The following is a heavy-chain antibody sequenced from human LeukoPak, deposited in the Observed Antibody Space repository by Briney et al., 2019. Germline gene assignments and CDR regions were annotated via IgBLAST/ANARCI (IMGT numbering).Heavy chain of an antibody. CDR2: INPSGGST. CDR3: ARDASPYYDFWSGYPLPTS. D-gene: IGHD3-3*01. Sequence: GASVKVSCKAPGGTFSSYAISWVRQAPGQGLEWMGIINPSGGSTSYAQKFQGRVTMTRDMSTSTVYMELSSLRSEDTAVYYCARDASPYYDFWSGYPLPTSWGQGTLVTVSS. V-gene: IGHV1-46*01. CDR1: GGTFSSYA. J-gene: IGHJ4*02.